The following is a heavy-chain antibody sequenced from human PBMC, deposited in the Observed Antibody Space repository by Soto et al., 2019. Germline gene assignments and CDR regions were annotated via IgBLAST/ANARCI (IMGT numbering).Heavy chain of an antibody. V-gene: IGHV4-4*07. CDR2: IYATGTT. CDR3: VRDGTKTLRDWFDP. Sequence: PSETLSLTCTVSGASISGFYWSWIRKSAGKGLEWIGRIYATGTTDYNPSLKSRVMMSVDTSKKQFSLKLRSVTDADTAVYYCVRDGTKTLRDWFDPGGQGISVTVSS. J-gene: IGHJ5*02. D-gene: IGHD1-1*01. CDR1: GASISGFY.